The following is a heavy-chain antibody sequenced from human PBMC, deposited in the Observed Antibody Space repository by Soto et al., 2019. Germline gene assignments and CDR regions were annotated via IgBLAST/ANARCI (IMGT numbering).Heavy chain of an antibody. J-gene: IGHJ4*02. V-gene: IGHV1-46*01. Sequence: QVQLMQSGAEVKKPGASVKVSCKASGDTFTDYYIHWVRQAPGQGLEWMGTVNPSGGHTTYAQHFLGRVTMTRDTSTSTLSMELTILPSDDTAIYYCARGGHVVVVTAALDYWGQGTLVTVSS. CDR2: VNPSGGHT. D-gene: IGHD2-21*02. CDR1: GDTFTDYY. CDR3: ARGGHVVVVTAALDY.